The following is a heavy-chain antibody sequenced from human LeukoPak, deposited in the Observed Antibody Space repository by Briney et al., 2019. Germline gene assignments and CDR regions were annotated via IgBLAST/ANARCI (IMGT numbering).Heavy chain of an antibody. CDR1: GGSFSGYY. J-gene: IGHJ4*02. Sequence: PSETLSLTCAVYGGSFSGYYWSWIRQPPGKGLEWIGEINHSGSTNYNPSLKSRVTISVDTSKNQFSLKLSSVTAADTAVYYCARGNYEYVWGGIDYWGQGTLVTVSS. D-gene: IGHD3-16*01. V-gene: IGHV4-34*01. CDR3: ARGNYEYVWGGIDY. CDR2: INHSGST.